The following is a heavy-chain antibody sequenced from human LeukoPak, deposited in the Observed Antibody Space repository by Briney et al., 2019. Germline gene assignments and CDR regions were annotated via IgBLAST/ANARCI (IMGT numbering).Heavy chain of an antibody. CDR1: GFTFSSYG. CDR2: ISGSGGST. V-gene: IGHV3-23*01. D-gene: IGHD2-15*01. CDR3: AKGGGYCSGGSCYLNWFDP. Sequence: GGSLRLSCAASGFTFSSYGMHWVRQAPGKGLEWVSAISGSGGSTYYADSVKGRFTISRDNSKNTLYLQMNSLRAEDTAVYYCAKGGGYCSGGSCYLNWFDPWGQGTLVTVSS. J-gene: IGHJ5*02.